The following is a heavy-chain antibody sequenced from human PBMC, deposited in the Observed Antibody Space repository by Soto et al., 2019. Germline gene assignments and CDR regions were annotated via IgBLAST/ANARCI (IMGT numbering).Heavy chain of an antibody. CDR2: ISSSSSTI. Sequence: GGSLRLSCAASGFTFSSYSMNWVRQAPGKGLEWVSYISSSSSTIYYADSVKGRFTISRDNAKNSLYLQMNSLRAEDTAVYYCARDRRDGGLTGTAVAFDIWGQGTMVTVSS. D-gene: IGHD7-27*01. V-gene: IGHV3-48*04. J-gene: IGHJ3*02. CDR1: GFTFSSYS. CDR3: ARDRRDGGLTGTAVAFDI.